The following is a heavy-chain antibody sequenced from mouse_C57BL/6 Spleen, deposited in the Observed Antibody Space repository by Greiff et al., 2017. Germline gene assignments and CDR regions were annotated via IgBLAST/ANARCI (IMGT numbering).Heavy chain of an antibody. CDR1: GYTFTSYW. CDR3: ARLGLDWDYVDY. CDR2: INPNSGST. V-gene: IGHV1-64*01. J-gene: IGHJ2*01. Sequence: QVQLQQPGAELVKPGASVKLSCKASGYTFTSYWMHWVKQRPGQGLEWIGMINPNSGSTNYNEKFKSKATLTVAKSSSTAYMQLSSLTSEDSAVYYCARLGLDWDYVDYWGQGTTLTVSS. D-gene: IGHD4-1*01.